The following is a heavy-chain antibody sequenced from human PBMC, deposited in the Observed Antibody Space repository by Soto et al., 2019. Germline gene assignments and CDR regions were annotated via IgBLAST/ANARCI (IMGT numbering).Heavy chain of an antibody. CDR1: GFSLPTDRVG. Sequence: QITLKESGPTLVKPTQPLTLTCTFSGFSLPTDRVGVGWIRQPPGKALEWLAVIYWDDSKTYRPSLKSRLTITKDTSKNQVALTMTDMYPVDTATYYCAHAYGGRSLYWGQGTLVTVSS. CDR2: IYWDDSK. J-gene: IGHJ4*02. D-gene: IGHD1-26*01. CDR3: AHAYGGRSLY. V-gene: IGHV2-5*02.